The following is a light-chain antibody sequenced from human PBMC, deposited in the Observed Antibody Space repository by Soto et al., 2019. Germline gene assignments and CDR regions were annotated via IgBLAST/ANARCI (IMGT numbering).Light chain of an antibody. CDR1: QTISSL. J-gene: IGKJ1*01. CDR3: QHYNSYSEA. Sequence: DIQMTQSPSTLSGSVGDRVTITCRASQTISSLLAWYQQKPGKAPKLLIFDVSSLESGVPSRFSGSGSGTEFTLTISSLQPDDFATYYCQHYNSYSEAFGQGTKVDIK. V-gene: IGKV1-5*01. CDR2: DVS.